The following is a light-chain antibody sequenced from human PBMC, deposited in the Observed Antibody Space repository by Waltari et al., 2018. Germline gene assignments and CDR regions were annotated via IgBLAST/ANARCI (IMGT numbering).Light chain of an antibody. CDR3: QKYVSLPAT. CDR1: QSVSRF. Sequence: EIVLTQSPGTLSLSPGERATTSCRASQSVSRFLAWYQQKPGQAPSLSIYDASTRATGIPDRFSGSGSGTDFSLTISRLEPEDFAVYYCQKYVSLPATFGQGTKVEIK. CDR2: DAS. J-gene: IGKJ1*01. V-gene: IGKV3-20*01.